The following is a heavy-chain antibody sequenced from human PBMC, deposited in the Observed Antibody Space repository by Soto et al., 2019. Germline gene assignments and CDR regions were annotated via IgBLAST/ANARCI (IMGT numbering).Heavy chain of an antibody. J-gene: IGHJ3*02. CDR1: VFTFVIYA. Sequence: WESXRLSGSASVFTFVIYAIHWFRHAPGKGLEWVAVISYDRSNKYYADSVKGRFTISRENSKNTLYLQMNRLRAEDTAVYYCEREKKIAVAGNDDFDIWGPGTIVT. V-gene: IGHV3-30-3*01. CDR2: ISYDRSNK. CDR3: EREKKIAVAGNDDFDI. D-gene: IGHD6-19*01.